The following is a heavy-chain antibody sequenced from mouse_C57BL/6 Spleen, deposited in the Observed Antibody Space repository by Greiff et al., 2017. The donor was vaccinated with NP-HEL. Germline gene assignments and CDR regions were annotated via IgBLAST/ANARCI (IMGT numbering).Heavy chain of an antibody. Sequence: QVQLQQSGAELARPGASVKLSCKASGYTFTSYGISGVKQRTGQGLEWIGEIYPRSGNTYYNEKFKGKATLTADKSSSTAYMELRSLTSEDSAVYFCARFEDWDLYDAMDYWGQGTSVTVSS. CDR1: GYTFTSYG. V-gene: IGHV1-81*01. CDR3: ARFEDWDLYDAMDY. J-gene: IGHJ4*01. D-gene: IGHD4-1*01. CDR2: IYPRSGNT.